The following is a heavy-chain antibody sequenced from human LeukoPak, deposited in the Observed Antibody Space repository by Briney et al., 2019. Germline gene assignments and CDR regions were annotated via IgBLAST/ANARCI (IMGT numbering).Heavy chain of an antibody. CDR3: ARGTQTTIAVAGTGAFDI. CDR2: IYYSGST. Sequence: SETLSLTCTVSGGSISSYYWSWIRQPPGKGLEWIGYIYYSGSTNYYPSLKSRVTISVDTSKNQFSLKLSSVTAADTAVYYCARGTQTTIAVAGTGAFDIWGQGTMVTVSS. J-gene: IGHJ3*02. CDR1: GGSISSYY. D-gene: IGHD6-19*01. V-gene: IGHV4-59*08.